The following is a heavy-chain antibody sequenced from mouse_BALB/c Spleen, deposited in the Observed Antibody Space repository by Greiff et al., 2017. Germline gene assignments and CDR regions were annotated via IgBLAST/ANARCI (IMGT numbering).Heavy chain of an antibody. D-gene: IGHD2-3*01. CDR1: GFTFSSYT. V-gene: IGHV5-6-4*01. CDR2: ISSGGSYT. Sequence: EVKVVESGGGLVKPGGSLKLSCAASGFTFSSYTMSWVRQTPEKRLEWVATISSGGSYTYYPDSVKGRFTISRDNAKNTLYLQMSSLKSEDTAMYYCTRDDGYYWYFDVWGAGTTVTVSS. CDR3: TRDDGYYWYFDV. J-gene: IGHJ1*01.